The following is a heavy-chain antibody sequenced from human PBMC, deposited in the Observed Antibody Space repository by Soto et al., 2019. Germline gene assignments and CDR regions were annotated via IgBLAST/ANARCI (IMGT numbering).Heavy chain of an antibody. J-gene: IGHJ4*02. CDR3: AKGGYSYGYWTFDY. CDR2: ISGSGGST. D-gene: IGHD5-18*01. CDR1: GFSFSSYA. V-gene: IGHV3-23*01. Sequence: PGGSLRLSCAASGFSFSSYAISWVRQAPGKGLEWVSTISGSGGSTYNADSVKGRFTISRDNSKNTQYLQMNSLRVDDTAVYYCAKGGYSYGYWTFDYWGQGTLVTVSS.